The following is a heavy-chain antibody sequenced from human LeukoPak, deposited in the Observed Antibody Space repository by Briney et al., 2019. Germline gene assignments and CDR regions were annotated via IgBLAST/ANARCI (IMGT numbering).Heavy chain of an antibody. CDR3: ARDYGDYYFDY. CDR2: IYGGGST. CDR1: GFTVSSNY. V-gene: IGHV3-53*01. Sequence: GGSLRLSCAASGFTVSSNYMSWVRQAPGKGLEWVSVIYGGGSTYYAGSVKGRFTISRDNSKNTLYLQMNSLRAEDTAVYYCARDYGDYYFDYWGQGTLVTVSS. J-gene: IGHJ4*02. D-gene: IGHD4-17*01.